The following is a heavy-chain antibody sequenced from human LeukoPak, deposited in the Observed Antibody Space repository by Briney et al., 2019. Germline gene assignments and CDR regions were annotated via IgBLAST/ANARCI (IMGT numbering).Heavy chain of an antibody. J-gene: IGHJ4*02. CDR3: AKLTSD. CDR2: IIVSGSTT. Sequence: GGSLRLSCAASGFTFSSSAMSWPPQAPGKGLEGVSSIIVSGSTTFYADSVKGRFTISRDNFKSTLSLQMNSLRAEDTAIYYCAKLTSDWGQGTLVTVSS. V-gene: IGHV3-23*01. CDR1: GFTFSSSA.